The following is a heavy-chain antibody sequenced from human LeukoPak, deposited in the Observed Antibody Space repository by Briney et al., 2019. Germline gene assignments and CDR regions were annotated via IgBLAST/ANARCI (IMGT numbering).Heavy chain of an antibody. CDR2: INYSGST. CDR1: GGSISSYY. J-gene: IGHJ4*02. V-gene: IGHV4-59*01. D-gene: IGHD2/OR15-2a*01. CDR3: AREGRHDYLYFDH. Sequence: SETLSLTCTVAGGSISSYYWSWIRHPPVKGLEWIGYINYSGSTNYNPSLKSRVTMSVDTSKNQFSLKLSSVTAADTAMYYCAREGRHDYLYFDHWGQGSLVTVSS.